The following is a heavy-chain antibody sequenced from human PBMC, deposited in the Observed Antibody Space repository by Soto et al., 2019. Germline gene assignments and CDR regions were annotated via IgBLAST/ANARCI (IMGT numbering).Heavy chain of an antibody. CDR1: GFKFSKYGYG. V-gene: IGHV3-30*03. Sequence: GGSLRLSCVGSGFKFSKYGYGMHWVRQSPGKGLEWVAFISFDGSNKYYADSVKGRFTISRDNSMNALYLQMNSLRIEDTAVYYCAHPRGYGVFDAYDIWGQGTMVTVSS. J-gene: IGHJ3*02. D-gene: IGHD4-17*01. CDR3: AHPRGYGVFDAYDI. CDR2: ISFDGSNK.